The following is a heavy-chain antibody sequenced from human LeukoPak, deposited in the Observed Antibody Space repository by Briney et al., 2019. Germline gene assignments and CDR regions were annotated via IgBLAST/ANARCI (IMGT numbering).Heavy chain of an antibody. Sequence: SETLSRTCTVSGGSISSYYWSWIGHPPGKGREWIGYIYYSGSTNYIPSLKSRVTISVDTSKNQFSLRLSSVTAADTALYYCARDCSSSSCYDYWGQGTLVTVSS. D-gene: IGHD2-2*01. J-gene: IGHJ4*02. CDR1: GGSISSYY. V-gene: IGHV4-59*01. CDR2: IYYSGST. CDR3: ARDCSSSSCYDY.